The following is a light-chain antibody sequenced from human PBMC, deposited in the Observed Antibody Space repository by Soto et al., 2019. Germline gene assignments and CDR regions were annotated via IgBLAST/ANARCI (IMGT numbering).Light chain of an antibody. CDR1: QGISSY. CDR2: AAS. Sequence: DIQLTQSPSFLSASVGDRVTITCRASQGISSYLAWYQQKPGKAPKLLISAASTLQSGVPSRFSGSGSGTEFTLTITSLQPEDFATYYCPQLNNYPRTFGQGTKVDNK. CDR3: PQLNNYPRT. V-gene: IGKV1-9*01. J-gene: IGKJ1*01.